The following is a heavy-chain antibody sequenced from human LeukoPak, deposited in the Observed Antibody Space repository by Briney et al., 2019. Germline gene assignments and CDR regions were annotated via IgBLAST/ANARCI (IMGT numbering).Heavy chain of an antibody. J-gene: IGHJ4*02. D-gene: IGHD6-13*01. V-gene: IGHV4-34*01. CDR2: INHSGST. CDR1: GGSFSGYY. CDR3: ASASIWSSSWRIRGLRPRVFDY. Sequence: SETLSLTCAVYGGSFSGYYWSWIRQPPGKGLEWIGGINHSGSTNYNPSLTSRVTISVDTSKNQFSLKLSSVTAADTAVYYCASASIWSSSWRIRGLRPRVFDYWGQGTLVTVSS.